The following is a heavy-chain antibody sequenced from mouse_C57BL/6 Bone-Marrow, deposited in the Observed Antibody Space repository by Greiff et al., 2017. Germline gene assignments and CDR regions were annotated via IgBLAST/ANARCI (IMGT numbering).Heavy chain of an antibody. Sequence: QVQLQQSGAELVRPGASVTLSCKASGYTFTDYEMHWVKQTPVHGLEWIGAIDPETGGTAYNQKFKGKAILTADKSSSTAYMELSSLTNEDSAVYYCTLWYQFYAMDYWGQGTSVTVSS. V-gene: IGHV1-15*01. CDR2: IDPETGGT. D-gene: IGHD2-1*01. CDR3: TLWYQFYAMDY. CDR1: GYTFTDYE. J-gene: IGHJ4*01.